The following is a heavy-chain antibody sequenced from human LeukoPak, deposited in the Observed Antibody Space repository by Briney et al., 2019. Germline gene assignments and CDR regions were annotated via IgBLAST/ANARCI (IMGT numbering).Heavy chain of an antibody. J-gene: IGHJ4*02. CDR3: ARVPRRGYSYGYFDY. D-gene: IGHD5-18*01. CDR2: INHSGST. Sequence: SETLSLTCAVYGGSSSGYYWSWIRQPPGKGLEWIGEINHSGSTNYNPSLKSRVTISVDTSKNQFSLKLSSVTAADTAVYYCARVPRRGYSYGYFDYWGQGTLVTVSS. V-gene: IGHV4-34*01. CDR1: GGSSSGYY.